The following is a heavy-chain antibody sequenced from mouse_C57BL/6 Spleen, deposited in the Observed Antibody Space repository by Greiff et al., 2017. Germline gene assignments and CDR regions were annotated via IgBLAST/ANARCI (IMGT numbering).Heavy chain of an antibody. CDR2: ISYDGSN. CDR3: ARGGGYGPFDY. V-gene: IGHV3-6*01. J-gene: IGHJ2*01. Sequence: ESGPGLVKPSQSLSLTCSVTGYSITSGYYWNWIRQFPGNKLEWMGYISYDGSNNYNPSLKNRISITRDTSKNQFFLKLNSVTTEDTATYYCARGGGYGPFDYWGQGITLTVSS. D-gene: IGHD2-2*01. CDR1: GYSITSGYY.